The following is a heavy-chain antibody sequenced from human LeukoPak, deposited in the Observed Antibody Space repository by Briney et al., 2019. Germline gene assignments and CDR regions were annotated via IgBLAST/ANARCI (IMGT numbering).Heavy chain of an antibody. CDR2: IIPIFGTA. CDR3: AEALDYDFWSGYLDY. CDR1: GGTFSSYA. D-gene: IGHD3-3*01. J-gene: IGHJ4*02. V-gene: IGHV1-69*05. Sequence: ASVKVSCKASGGTFSSYAISWVRQAPGQGLEWMGGIIPIFGTANYAQKFQGRVTITTDESTSTAYMELSSLRSEDTAVYYCAEALDYDFWSGYLDYWGQGTLVTVSS.